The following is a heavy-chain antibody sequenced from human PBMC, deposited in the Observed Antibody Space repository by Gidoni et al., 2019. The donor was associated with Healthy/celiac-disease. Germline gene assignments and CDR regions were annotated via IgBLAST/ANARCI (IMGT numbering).Heavy chain of an antibody. V-gene: IGHV4-34*01. J-gene: IGHJ4*02. D-gene: IGHD6-13*01. Sequence: GLEWIGEINHSGSTNYNPSLKSRVTISVDTSKNQFSLKLSSVTAADTAVYYCALRGGWYSSSWGQGTLVTVSS. CDR3: ALRGGWYSSS. CDR2: INHSGST.